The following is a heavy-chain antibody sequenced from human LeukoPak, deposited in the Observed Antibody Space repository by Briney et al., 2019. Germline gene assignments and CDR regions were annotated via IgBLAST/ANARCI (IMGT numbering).Heavy chain of an antibody. V-gene: IGHV4-59*12. CDR3: ARERLIPDYYMDV. J-gene: IGHJ6*03. CDR1: GGSISSYY. Sequence: SETLSLTCTVSGGSISSYYWSWIRQPPGKGLEWIGYIYYSGSTNYNPSLKSRVTISVDTSKNQFSLKLSSVTAADTAVYYCARERLIPDYYMDVWGKGTTVTISS. D-gene: IGHD3-16*01. CDR2: IYYSGST.